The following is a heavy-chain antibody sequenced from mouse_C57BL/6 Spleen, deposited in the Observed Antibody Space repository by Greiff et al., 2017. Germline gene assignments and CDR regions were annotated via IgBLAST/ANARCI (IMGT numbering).Heavy chain of an antibody. Sequence: VQLKQSGPELVKPGASVKMSCKASGYTFTDYNMHWVKQSHGKSLEWIGYINPNNGGTSYKQKFKGKATLTVNKSSITAYMYLRSLTSEDSAVYYCARSRYYYAMDYWGQGTSVTVSS. J-gene: IGHJ4*01. CDR3: ARSRYYYAMDY. CDR2: INPNNGGT. V-gene: IGHV1-22*01. CDR1: GYTFTDYN.